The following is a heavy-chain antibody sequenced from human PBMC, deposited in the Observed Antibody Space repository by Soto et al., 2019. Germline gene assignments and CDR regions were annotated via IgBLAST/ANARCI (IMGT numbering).Heavy chain of an antibody. J-gene: IGHJ4*02. V-gene: IGHV3-23*01. Sequence: GGSLRLSCAASGFTFSSYAMSWVRQAPGKGLESVSAISGSGGSTYYADSVKGRFTISRDNSKNTLYLQMNSLRAEDTAVYYCAKFGLTIFGVAPGLPLDYWGQGTLVTVSS. CDR2: ISGSGGST. CDR1: GFTFSSYA. D-gene: IGHD3-3*01. CDR3: AKFGLTIFGVAPGLPLDY.